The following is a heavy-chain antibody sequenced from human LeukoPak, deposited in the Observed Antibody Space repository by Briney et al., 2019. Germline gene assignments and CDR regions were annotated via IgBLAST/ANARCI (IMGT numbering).Heavy chain of an antibody. CDR3: ARLIDGYHKYDY. CDR1: GYSFTRSW. J-gene: IGHJ4*02. Sequence: GESLKISCKGSGYSFTRSWIVWVRQLPGKGLEWMGIIYPGGSDTRYNPSFQGQVTISADNSINTAYLQWSSLKASDTAMYYCARLIDGYHKYDYWGQGTLVTVSS. CDR2: IYPGGSDT. D-gene: IGHD5-18*01. V-gene: IGHV5-51*01.